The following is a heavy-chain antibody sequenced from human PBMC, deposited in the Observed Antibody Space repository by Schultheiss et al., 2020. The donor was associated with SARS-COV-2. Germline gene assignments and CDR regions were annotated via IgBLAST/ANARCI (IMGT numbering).Heavy chain of an antibody. CDR3: ARDLNWALYDC. V-gene: IGHV3-15*01. CDR2: IKSKTDGGTT. D-gene: IGHD3-16*01. CDR1: GFPLKNAW. J-gene: IGHJ4*02. Sequence: GGSLRLSCAVSGFPLKNAWLSWVRQAPGKGLEWVGRIKSKTDGGTTDYAAPVKGRFTISREDSKNTLYLQMNSLKTEDTAVYYCARDLNWALYDCWGRGTLVTVSS.